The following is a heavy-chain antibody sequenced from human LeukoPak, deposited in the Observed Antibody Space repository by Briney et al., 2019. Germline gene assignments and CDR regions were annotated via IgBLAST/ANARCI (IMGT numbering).Heavy chain of an antibody. CDR3: AKDGYYDILTDDFKSGGARTHFDN. Sequence: GKSLRLFCAASGFTLGKYAMHWVRQAPGKGLEWVTFISYDGNKKYYADSMKGRFTISRDNSKNTLYLQVNSLRTEDTAVYYCAKDGYYDILTDDFKSGGARTHFDNWGQGTLVTVSS. CDR1: GFTLGKYA. D-gene: IGHD3-9*01. J-gene: IGHJ4*02. V-gene: IGHV3-30*18. CDR2: ISYDGNKK.